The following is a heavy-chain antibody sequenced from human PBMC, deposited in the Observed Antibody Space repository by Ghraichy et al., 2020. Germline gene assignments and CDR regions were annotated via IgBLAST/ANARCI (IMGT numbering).Heavy chain of an antibody. CDR3: ARPSRGRDQLLLDGDAFDI. V-gene: IGHV4-39*01. D-gene: IGHD2-2*01. Sequence: SQTLSLTCTVSGGSISSSSYYWGWIRQPPGKGLEWIGSIYYSGSTYYNPSLKSRVTISVDTSKNQFSLKLSSVTAADTAVYYCARPSRGRDQLLLDGDAFDIWGQGTMVTVSS. CDR1: GGSISSSSYY. J-gene: IGHJ3*02. CDR2: IYYSGST.